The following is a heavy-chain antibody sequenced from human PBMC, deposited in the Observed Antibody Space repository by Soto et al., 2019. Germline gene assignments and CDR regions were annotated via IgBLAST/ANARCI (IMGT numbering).Heavy chain of an antibody. CDR3: AQGGGYCSGGSCYPGY. D-gene: IGHD2-15*01. CDR2: ISYDGSNK. J-gene: IGHJ4*02. CDR1: GFTFSSYG. V-gene: IGHV3-30*18. Sequence: PGGSLRLSCAASGFTFSSYGMHWVRQDPSKGLEWVAVISYDGSNKYYADSVKGRFTITRDNSKNTLYLQMNSLRAEDTVVYYCAQGGGYCSGGSCYPGYGGKGTLVPVS.